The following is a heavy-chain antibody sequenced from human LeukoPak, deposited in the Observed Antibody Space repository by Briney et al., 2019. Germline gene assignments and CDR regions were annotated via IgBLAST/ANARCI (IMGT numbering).Heavy chain of an antibody. CDR3: ATGQSRWLQFGAFDI. CDR2: IYYSGST. Sequence: SETLSLTCTVSGGSISSYYWSWIRQPPGKGLEWIGYIYYSGSTNYNPSLKSRVTISVDTSKNQFSLKLSSVTAADTAVYYCATGQSRWLQFGAFDIWGQGTMVTVSS. J-gene: IGHJ3*02. CDR1: GGSISSYY. V-gene: IGHV4-59*03. D-gene: IGHD5-24*01.